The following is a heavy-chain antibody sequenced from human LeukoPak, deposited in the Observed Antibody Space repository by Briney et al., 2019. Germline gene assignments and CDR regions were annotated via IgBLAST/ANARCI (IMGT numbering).Heavy chain of an antibody. J-gene: IGHJ6*03. V-gene: IGHV3-20*04. CDR3: ARVIVGTTGNYYYYYYMDV. Sequence: GGSLRLSCAASGFTFDDYGMSWVRQAPGKGLEWVSTINWNGDIRGYADSVKGRFTISRDNAKNSLYLQMNSLRAEDTALYYCARVIVGTTGNYYYYYYMDVWGKGTTVTVSS. CDR2: INWNGDIR. CDR1: GFTFDDYG. D-gene: IGHD1-26*01.